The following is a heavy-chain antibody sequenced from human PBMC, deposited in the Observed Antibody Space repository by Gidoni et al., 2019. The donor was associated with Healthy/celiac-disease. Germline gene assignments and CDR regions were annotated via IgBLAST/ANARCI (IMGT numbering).Heavy chain of an antibody. D-gene: IGHD3-22*01. CDR1: GFSPSKARMG. Sequence: QVTLKESGPVLVQPTETLPLTCTVSGFSPSKARMGVSWIRQPPGKALEWLAHIFSNDEKSYSTSLKSRLTISKDTSKSQVVLTMTNMDPVDTATYYCARIGPGPYYDSSGYYAFDYWGQGTLVTVSS. V-gene: IGHV2-26*01. CDR2: IFSNDEK. J-gene: IGHJ4*02. CDR3: ARIGPGPYYDSSGYYAFDY.